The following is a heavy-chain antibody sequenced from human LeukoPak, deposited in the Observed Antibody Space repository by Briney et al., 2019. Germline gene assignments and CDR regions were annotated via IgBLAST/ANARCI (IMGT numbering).Heavy chain of an antibody. V-gene: IGHV3-74*01. CDR1: GLTFSYYW. D-gene: IGHD3-16*02. J-gene: IGHJ4*02. Sequence: PGGSLRLSCEASGLTFSYYWMHWVRQAPGKGLVWVSRIHSGGASTTYADSVKGRFTISRDNAKSTLYLQMNSLRAEDTAVYYCARQLRLGELSAYFDYWGQGTLVTVSS. CDR3: ARQLRLGELSAYFDY. CDR2: IHSGGAST.